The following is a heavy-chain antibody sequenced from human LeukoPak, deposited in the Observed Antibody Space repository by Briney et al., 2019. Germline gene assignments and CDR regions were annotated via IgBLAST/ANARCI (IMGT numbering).Heavy chain of an antibody. CDR3: ARDLLRLSKVAEYFQH. D-gene: IGHD1-26*01. CDR2: ISAYNGNT. Sequence: ASVKVSCKASGYTVTSYGISWVRQAPGQGREWMGWISAYNGNTNYAQKLQGRVTMTTDTSTSTAYMELRSLRSDDTAVYYCARDLLRLSKVAEYFQHWGQGTLVTVSS. J-gene: IGHJ1*01. V-gene: IGHV1-18*04. CDR1: GYTVTSYG.